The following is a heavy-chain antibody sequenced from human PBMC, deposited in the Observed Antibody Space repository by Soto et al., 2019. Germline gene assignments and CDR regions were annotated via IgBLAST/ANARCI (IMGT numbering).Heavy chain of an antibody. J-gene: IGHJ6*02. D-gene: IGHD5-12*01. CDR3: ARDLRGWLRYSYYYYYGMDV. CDR2: IKQDGSEK. CDR1: GFTFSSYW. V-gene: IGHV3-7*05. Sequence: EVQLVESGGGLVQPGGSLRLSCAASGFTFSSYWMSWVRQAPGKGLEWVANIKQDGSEKYYVDSVKGRFTISRDNAKNSLYLQRNSLRAEDTAVYYCARDLRGWLRYSYYYYYGMDVWGQGTTVTVSS.